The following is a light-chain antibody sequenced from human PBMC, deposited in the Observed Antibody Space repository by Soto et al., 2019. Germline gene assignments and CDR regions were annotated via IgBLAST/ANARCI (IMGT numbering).Light chain of an antibody. CDR1: QSVSSSY. CDR2: GAS. J-gene: IGKJ5*01. Sequence: EIVFTQSPGTLSLSPVEGATLSCRASQSVSSSYLAWYQQKPGQPPRLLIYGASSRATGIPDRFSGGGSGTDFTLTISSLEPADSAVYYCQQRIKWPITFGQGTRLEIK. CDR3: QQRIKWPIT. V-gene: IGKV3D-20*02.